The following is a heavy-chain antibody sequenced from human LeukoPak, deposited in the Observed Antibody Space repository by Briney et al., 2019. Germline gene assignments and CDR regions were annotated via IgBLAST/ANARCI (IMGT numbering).Heavy chain of an antibody. D-gene: IGHD1-26*01. CDR1: RFTFSSYW. Sequence: GGSLRLSCAASRFTFSSYWMRWVRQAPGKGLVWVSRIDTDGSTTTYADSVKGRFTISRDNAKNTLYLQMNSLGAEDTAVYYCARTIGSKNAFDLWGQGTMVTVSS. J-gene: IGHJ3*01. CDR3: ARTIGSKNAFDL. V-gene: IGHV3-74*01. CDR2: IDTDGSTT.